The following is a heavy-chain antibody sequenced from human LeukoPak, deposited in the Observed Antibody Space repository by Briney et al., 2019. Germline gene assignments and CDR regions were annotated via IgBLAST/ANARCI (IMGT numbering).Heavy chain of an antibody. J-gene: IGHJ4*02. Sequence: GGSLKLSCAASGFTFSNYSMSWVRQAPGKGLEWVSTISGTGGTTYYADSVKGRFTISRNNSKNTLFLQFNSLRADDTAVDYCAKGRGTTVTAAANYWGQGTLVTVSS. CDR3: AKGRGTTVTAAANY. D-gene: IGHD4-17*01. V-gene: IGHV3-23*01. CDR2: ISGTGGTT. CDR1: GFTFSNYS.